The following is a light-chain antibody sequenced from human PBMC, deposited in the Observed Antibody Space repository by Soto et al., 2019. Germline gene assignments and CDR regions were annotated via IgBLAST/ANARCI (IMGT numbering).Light chain of an antibody. CDR2: DAS. CDR1: QSVSSSY. J-gene: IGKJ1*01. Sequence: EIVLTQSPGTLSLSPGERATLSCRASQSVSSSYLAWYQQKPGQAPRLLIYDASNRAIGIPARFSGSGSGTDFTLTINNLQREDFADYFCQQTYSNLWTFGQGTKVDIK. V-gene: IGKV3-20*01. CDR3: QQTYSNLWT.